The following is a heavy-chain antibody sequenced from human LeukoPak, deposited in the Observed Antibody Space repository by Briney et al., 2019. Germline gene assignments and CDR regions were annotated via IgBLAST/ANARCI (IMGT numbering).Heavy chain of an antibody. V-gene: IGHV3-23*01. CDR2: ISGSGGST. CDR1: GFTFSSYA. J-gene: IGHJ4*02. CDR3: AKDGARGVITNSFDY. D-gene: IGHD3-10*01. Sequence: HPGGSLRLSCAASGFTFSSYAMSWVRQAPGKGLEWVSSISGSGGSTYYADSVKGRFTISRDNAKNTLYLQINSLRAEDTAVYYCAKDGARGVITNSFDYWGQGTLVTVSS.